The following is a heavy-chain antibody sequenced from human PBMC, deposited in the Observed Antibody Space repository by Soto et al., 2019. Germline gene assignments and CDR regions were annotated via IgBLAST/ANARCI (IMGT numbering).Heavy chain of an antibody. CDR3: ARDSLYCGGGSCYSEHYFDY. CDR2: IIPILGIA. J-gene: IGHJ4*02. Sequence: GASVKVSCKASGGTFSSYTINWARQAPGQGLEWMGRIIPILGIANYAQKFQGRVTITADKSTSTAYMELSSLRSEDTAVYYCARDSLYCGGGSCYSEHYFDYWGQGTLVTVSS. CDR1: GGTFSSYT. V-gene: IGHV1-69*02. D-gene: IGHD2-15*01.